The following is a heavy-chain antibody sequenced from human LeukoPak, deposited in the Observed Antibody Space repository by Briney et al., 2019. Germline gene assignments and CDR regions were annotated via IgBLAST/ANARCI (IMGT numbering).Heavy chain of an antibody. V-gene: IGHV4-4*07. CDR1: GGSISSYY. D-gene: IGHD3-16*02. CDR3: ARDYYDYVWGSYRYFDY. CDR2: IYTSGST. Sequence: SETLSLTCTVSGGSISSYYWSWIRQPAGKGLEWIGRIYTSGSTNYNPSLKSRVTMSVDTSKNQFSLKLSSVPAADTAVYYCARDYYDYVWGSYRYFDYWGQGTLVTVSS. J-gene: IGHJ4*02.